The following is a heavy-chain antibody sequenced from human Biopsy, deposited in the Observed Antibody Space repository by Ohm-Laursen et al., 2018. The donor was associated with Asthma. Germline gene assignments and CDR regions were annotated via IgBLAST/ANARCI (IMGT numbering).Heavy chain of an antibody. CDR2: IKHDGSEK. Sequence: SLRLSCAASGFTFSSYAMHWVRQAPGKGLEWVANIKHDGSEKNHVDSLKGRFTISRDNAKNLLFLQMNSLRAEDTAVYYCARDLHPTNHLGELSEGFDYWGQGTLVTVSS. V-gene: IGHV3-7*01. CDR1: GFTFSSYA. J-gene: IGHJ4*02. CDR3: ARDLHPTNHLGELSEGFDY. D-gene: IGHD3-16*02.